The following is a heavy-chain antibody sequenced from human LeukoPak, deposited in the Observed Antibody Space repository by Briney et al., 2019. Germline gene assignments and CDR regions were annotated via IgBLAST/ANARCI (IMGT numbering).Heavy chain of an antibody. CDR1: GFTFTNDD. Sequence: GASVKVSCKASGFTFTNDDINWVRQATGQGLEWMGWMNPNSGNTGYAQRFQGRVTMTRNTSLSTAYMELSSLTSEDTAVYYCAKVTSRRGFGSYFDFWGLGTLVTVSS. CDR3: AKVTSRRGFGSYFDF. J-gene: IGHJ4*02. CDR2: MNPNSGNT. D-gene: IGHD1-1*01. V-gene: IGHV1-8*01.